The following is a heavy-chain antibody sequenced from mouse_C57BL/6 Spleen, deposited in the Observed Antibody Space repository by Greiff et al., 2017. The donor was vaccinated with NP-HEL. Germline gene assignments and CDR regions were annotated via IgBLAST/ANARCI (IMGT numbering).Heavy chain of an antibody. V-gene: IGHV5-9*01. Sequence: DVMLVESGGGLVKPGGSLKLSCAASGFTFSSYTMSWVRQTPEKRLEWVATISGGGGNTYYPDSVKGRFTISRDNAKNTLYLQMSSLRSEDTALYYCASQFAYWGQGTLVTVSA. CDR2: ISGGGGNT. CDR1: GFTFSSYT. J-gene: IGHJ3*01. CDR3: ASQFAY.